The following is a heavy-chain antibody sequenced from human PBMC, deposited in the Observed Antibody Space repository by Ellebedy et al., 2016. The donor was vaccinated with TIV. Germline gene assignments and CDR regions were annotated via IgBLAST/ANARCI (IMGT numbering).Heavy chain of an antibody. CDR2: IKEDGSEK. J-gene: IGHJ4*02. CDR1: GFTFSSYW. Sequence: PGGSLRLSCAASGFTFSSYWMSWVRQAPGKGLEWVANIKEDGSEKNYVDSVKGRFTISRDNAKNSLYLQMNTLRAEDTAVYYCARVPLDGAVAGTVEVAFDYWGQGTLVTVSS. D-gene: IGHD6-19*01. CDR3: ARVPLDGAVAGTVEVAFDY. V-gene: IGHV3-7*03.